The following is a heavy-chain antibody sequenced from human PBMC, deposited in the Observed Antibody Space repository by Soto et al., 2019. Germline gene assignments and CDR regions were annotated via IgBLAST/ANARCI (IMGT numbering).Heavy chain of an antibody. CDR2: ILPDDGT. D-gene: IGHD2-15*01. Sequence: PGGSLRLSCEGSEFTVSGHAMTWIRQAPGKGPEWVSTILPDDGTYYADSVKGRFAMSRDTSENTLYLQMNSLGAEDTAAYYCAPHVSCSGGSCQYDAFAIRGQGTMVTVSS. CDR3: APHVSCSGGSCQYDAFAI. V-gene: IGHV3-23*01. J-gene: IGHJ3*02. CDR1: EFTVSGHA.